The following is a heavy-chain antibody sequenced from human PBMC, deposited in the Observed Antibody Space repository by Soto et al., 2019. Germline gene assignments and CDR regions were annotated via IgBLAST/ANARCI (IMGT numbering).Heavy chain of an antibody. J-gene: IGHJ4*02. CDR2: ISGSGDNT. CDR1: GFGFSNYA. D-gene: IGHD6-13*01. CDR3: TKDIAAAYYFDF. Sequence: DVKLLESGGGLVQPGGSLTLSCAASGFGFSNYAMSWVRQTPGKGLEWVSLISGSGDNTYYADSVKGRFTISRDNSKNTLYLHMNSLRAEDTAVYYCTKDIAAAYYFDFWGQGTLVTVSS. V-gene: IGHV3-23*01.